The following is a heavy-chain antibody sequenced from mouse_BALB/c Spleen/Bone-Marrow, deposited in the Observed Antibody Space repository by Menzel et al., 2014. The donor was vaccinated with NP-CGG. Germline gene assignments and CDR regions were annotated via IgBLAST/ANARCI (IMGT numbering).Heavy chain of an antibody. D-gene: IGHD2-10*02. J-gene: IGHJ3*01. CDR3: TFLVKEDFAY. CDR2: IYPGNRDT. V-gene: IGHV1-5*01. Sequence: EVKLVESGTVLARPGASVKMSCKASGYSFTSYWMHWVKQRPGQGLEWIGAIYPGNRDTSYDRKFKGKAKLTAVTSASTAYMELSSLTNEDSAVYYCTFLVKEDFAYWGQGTLVTVSA. CDR1: GYSFTSYW.